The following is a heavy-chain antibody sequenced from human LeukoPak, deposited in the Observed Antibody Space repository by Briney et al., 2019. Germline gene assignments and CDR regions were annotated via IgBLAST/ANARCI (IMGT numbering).Heavy chain of an antibody. CDR1: GFTFSSYA. V-gene: IGHV3-23*01. CDR3: AKKVGLVSAPLYYFDL. J-gene: IGHJ4*02. D-gene: IGHD6-6*01. Sequence: GGSLRLSCGPSGFTFSSYAMSWVRQAPGKGLEWVSATSGPGGSRDYADSVKGRFTISRDNSKNTLYLQMNSLRAEDTAIYYCAKKVGLVSAPLYYFDLWGQGTLVTVSS. CDR2: TSGPGGSR.